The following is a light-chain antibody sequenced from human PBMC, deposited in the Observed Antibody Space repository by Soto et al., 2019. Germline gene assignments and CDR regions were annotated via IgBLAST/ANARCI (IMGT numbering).Light chain of an antibody. V-gene: IGLV2-11*01. CDR3: SSSAGPFKGV. Sequence: QSALTQPRSVSGSPGQSVTISCSGTSSDVGGYNHVAWYRQHPGKAPKLLIYYVNQRPSGVPDRFSASKSGNTASLTVSGLQADDEADYYCSSSAGPFKGVFGGGTKVTVL. J-gene: IGLJ3*02. CDR2: YVN. CDR1: SSDVGGYNH.